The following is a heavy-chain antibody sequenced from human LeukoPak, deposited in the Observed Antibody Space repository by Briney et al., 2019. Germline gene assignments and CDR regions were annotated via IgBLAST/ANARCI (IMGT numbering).Heavy chain of an antibody. CDR1: GYTFNSYD. CDR2: MNPKSGNT. J-gene: IGHJ6*02. D-gene: IGHD3-10*01. CDR3: ARGSGIYYYYGMDV. V-gene: IGHV1-8*01. Sequence: ASVKVSCKASGYTFNSYDINWVRQATGQGLEWMGWMNPKSGNTGYAQKFQGRVTMTRNTSISTAYMELRSLRSDDTAVYYCARGSGIYYYYGMDVWGQGTTVTVSS.